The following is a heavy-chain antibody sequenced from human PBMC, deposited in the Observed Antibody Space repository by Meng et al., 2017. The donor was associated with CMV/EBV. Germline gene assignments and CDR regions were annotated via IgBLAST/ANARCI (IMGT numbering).Heavy chain of an antibody. CDR1: GGTFSSYS. Sequence: SVKVSRKASGGTFSSYSISWVRQAPGQGLEWMGGIIPIFGIANYVQKFQGRVTITADKSTSTAYMELSSLRSEDTAVYYCARSGLGEGNAFDIWGQGTMVTVSS. D-gene: IGHD3-16*01. J-gene: IGHJ3*02. CDR3: ARSGLGEGNAFDI. CDR2: IIPIFGIA. V-gene: IGHV1-69*10.